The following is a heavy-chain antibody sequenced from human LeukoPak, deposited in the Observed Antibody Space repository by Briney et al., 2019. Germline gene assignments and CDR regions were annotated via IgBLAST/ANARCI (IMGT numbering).Heavy chain of an antibody. Sequence: NASETLSLTCSVSGVSVNNNGFYGGWIRQHPGKGLEWIGYIYYSGSTYYNPSLKSRVTISVDTSKNQFSLKLSSVTAADTAVYYCARDQKVGATPYFGMDVWGQGTTVTVSS. CDR3: ARDQKVGATPYFGMDV. D-gene: IGHD1-26*01. J-gene: IGHJ6*02. CDR2: IYYSGST. V-gene: IGHV4-31*03. CDR1: GVSVNNNGFY.